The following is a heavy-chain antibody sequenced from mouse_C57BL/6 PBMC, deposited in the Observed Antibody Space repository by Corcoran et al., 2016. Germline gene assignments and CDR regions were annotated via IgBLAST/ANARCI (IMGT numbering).Heavy chain of an antibody. J-gene: IGHJ3*01. CDR1: GYTFTDYY. CDR3: ARHYYGSSPFAY. V-gene: IGHV1-76*01. Sequence: QVQLKQSGAELVRPGASVKLSCQASGYTFTDYYINWVKQRPGQGLEWIARIYPGSGNTYYNEKFKGKATLTAEKSSSTAYMQLSSLTSEDSAVYFCARHYYGSSPFAYWGQGTLVTVSA. CDR2: IYPGSGNT. D-gene: IGHD1-1*01.